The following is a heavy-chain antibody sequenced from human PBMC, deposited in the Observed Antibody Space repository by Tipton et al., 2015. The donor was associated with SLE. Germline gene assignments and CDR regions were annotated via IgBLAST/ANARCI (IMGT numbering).Heavy chain of an antibody. V-gene: IGHV1-46*01. CDR1: GYTFTSHY. J-gene: IGHJ4*02. Sequence: QLVQSGAEVKKPGASVKVSCKASGYTFTSHYMHWVRQAPGQGLEWMGIINPNGGSTSYAQKFQGRVTMTSDTSTSTVNMELSSLRAEDTAVYYCAGGELRYGDYDFNYWGQGSLVTVSS. CDR2: INPNGGST. D-gene: IGHD4-17*01. CDR3: AGGELRYGDYDFNY.